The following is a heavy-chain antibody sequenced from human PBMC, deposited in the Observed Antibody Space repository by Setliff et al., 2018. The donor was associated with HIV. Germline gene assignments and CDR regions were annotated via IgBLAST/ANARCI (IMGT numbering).Heavy chain of an antibody. D-gene: IGHD5-12*01. CDR3: AKDYFSGYDFRYFFDY. J-gene: IGHJ4*02. CDR1: GFTFSTFA. V-gene: IGHV3-30*01. Sequence: GGSLRLSCVASGFTFSTFAMHWVRQAPGKGLEWVSVISYDGSRISYADSVKGRFTISRDNSKNTLALQMTSLRVEDTAAYYCAKDYFSGYDFRYFFDYWGQGALVTVSS. CDR2: ISYDGSRI.